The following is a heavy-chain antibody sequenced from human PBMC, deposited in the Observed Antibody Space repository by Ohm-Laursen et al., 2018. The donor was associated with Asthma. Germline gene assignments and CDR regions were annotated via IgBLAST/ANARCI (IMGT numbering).Heavy chain of an antibody. J-gene: IGHJ6*02. CDR3: ATEVLWFGENYGTDV. CDR1: GFTFSSYG. Sequence: SLRLSCTASGFTFSSYGMHWVRQGPGKGLEWVGFIRSKAAGGTTDDAAPVKGRFSISRDDSKNTLYLQMSSLKTEDTAVYYCATEVLWFGENYGTDVWGQGTTVTVSS. CDR2: IRSKAAGGTT. V-gene: IGHV3-15*01. D-gene: IGHD3-10*01.